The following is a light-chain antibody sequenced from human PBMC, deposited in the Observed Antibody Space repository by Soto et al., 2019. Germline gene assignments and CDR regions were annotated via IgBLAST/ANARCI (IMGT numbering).Light chain of an antibody. J-gene: IGKJ5*01. CDR1: QSISTN. CDR2: DAS. Sequence: DIQMTQSPSSLSVSVRDRVTITCRASQSISTNINWYQQKPGKAPKLLIYDASTLQSGVPSRFSGSGSGTDFTLTISSLQPEDFATYYCQQSYSTPITFGQGTRLEIK. CDR3: QQSYSTPIT. V-gene: IGKV1-39*01.